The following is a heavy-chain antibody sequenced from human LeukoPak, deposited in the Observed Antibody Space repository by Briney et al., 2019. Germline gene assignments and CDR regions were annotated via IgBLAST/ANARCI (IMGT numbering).Heavy chain of an antibody. CDR2: ISRSDGTT. J-gene: IGHJ4*02. Sequence: GGSLRLSCAASGFTFSSYTMNWVRQAPGKGLEWVSSISRSDGTTYYADSVKGRFTISRDNSKNTLYLQMNSLRAEDTAVYYCAKDRGYYDSSGYDYWGQGTLVTVSS. V-gene: IGHV3-23*01. D-gene: IGHD3-22*01. CDR3: AKDRGYYDSSGYDY. CDR1: GFTFSSYT.